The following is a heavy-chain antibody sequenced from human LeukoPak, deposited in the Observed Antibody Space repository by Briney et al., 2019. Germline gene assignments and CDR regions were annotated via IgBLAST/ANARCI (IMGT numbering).Heavy chain of an antibody. Sequence: GGSLRLSCAASGFTFSSYGMHWVRQAPGKGLEWVAFIRYDGSNKYYADSVKGRFTISRDNSKNTLYLQMNSLRAEDTAVYYCAKDGSFSITYCGGDCYFDYWGQGTLVTVSS. D-gene: IGHD2-21*02. J-gene: IGHJ4*02. V-gene: IGHV3-30*02. CDR2: IRYDGSNK. CDR1: GFTFSSYG. CDR3: AKDGSFSITYCGGDCYFDY.